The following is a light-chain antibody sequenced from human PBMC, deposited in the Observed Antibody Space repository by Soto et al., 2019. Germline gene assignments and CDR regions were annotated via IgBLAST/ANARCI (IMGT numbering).Light chain of an antibody. J-gene: IGKJ1*01. V-gene: IGKV1-39*01. CDR2: ASS. CDR1: QSISNF. Sequence: DIQMTQSPSSLSASVGDRGTITCRASQSISNFLNLYQQRQGQVPKLLIYASSTLHTGVPSRFSGSGSGTAFPLTITRLQPEDFATYYCQQSHSTPPTFGQGTKV. CDR3: QQSHSTPPT.